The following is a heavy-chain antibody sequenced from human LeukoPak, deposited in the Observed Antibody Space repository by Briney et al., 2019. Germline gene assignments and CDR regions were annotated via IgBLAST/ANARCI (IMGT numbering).Heavy chain of an antibody. Sequence: GGSLRLSCAASGFTFSSYSMNWVRQAPGKGLEWVSSISSSSSYIYYADSVKGRFTISRDNAKNSLYLQMNSLRAEDTAVYYCARGEPQSYYYDSSAYDYWGQGTLVTVSS. V-gene: IGHV3-21*01. D-gene: IGHD3-22*01. CDR1: GFTFSSYS. J-gene: IGHJ4*02. CDR3: ARGEPQSYYYDSSAYDY. CDR2: ISSSSSYI.